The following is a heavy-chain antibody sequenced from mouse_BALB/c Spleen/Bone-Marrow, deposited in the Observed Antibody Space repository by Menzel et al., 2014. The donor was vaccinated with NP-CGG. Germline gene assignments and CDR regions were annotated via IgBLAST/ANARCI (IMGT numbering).Heavy chain of an antibody. Sequence: VQLQQSGPELVKPGASVRISCKASGYTFTSYYIHWVKQRPGQGLEWIGWIYPGNVNTNYNEKFKGKATLTADKSSSTAYMQLSSLTSEDSAVYFWARGGYDGAWFAYWGQGTLVTVSA. CDR3: ARGGYDGAWFAY. CDR1: GYTFTSYY. V-gene: IGHV1S56*01. D-gene: IGHD2-14*01. CDR2: IYPGNVNT. J-gene: IGHJ3*01.